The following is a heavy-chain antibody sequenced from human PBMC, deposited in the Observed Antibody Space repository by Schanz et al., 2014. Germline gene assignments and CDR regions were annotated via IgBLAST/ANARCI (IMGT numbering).Heavy chain of an antibody. V-gene: IGHV4-39*07. Sequence: QLQLQESGPGLVKPSETLSLTCTVSGGSISSSSYYWGWIRQPPGKGLEWIGSIYYSGSTYYNPSLKSRVTISVDTSKNQFSLKLSSVTAADTAVYYCARKDTARVWFDPWGQGTLVTVSS. J-gene: IGHJ5*02. CDR2: IYYSGST. CDR3: ARKDTARVWFDP. D-gene: IGHD5-18*01. CDR1: GGSISSSSYY.